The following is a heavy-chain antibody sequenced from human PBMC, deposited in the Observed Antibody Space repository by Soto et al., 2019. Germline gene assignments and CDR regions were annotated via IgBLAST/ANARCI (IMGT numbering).Heavy chain of an antibody. J-gene: IGHJ5*02. CDR3: ARDTAMALPDA. CDR2: ISAYNGNK. Sequence: QVHVVQSGAEVKKPGASVKVSCKASGYTFTSYANNWVRQAPGQGLEWMGGISAYNGNKKYPQKLQGSVTMTTDTSTSTAYMELMSLRSDDTAVYYCARDTAMALPDAWGQGTLVTVSS. CDR1: GYTFTSYA. V-gene: IGHV1-18*01. D-gene: IGHD5-18*01.